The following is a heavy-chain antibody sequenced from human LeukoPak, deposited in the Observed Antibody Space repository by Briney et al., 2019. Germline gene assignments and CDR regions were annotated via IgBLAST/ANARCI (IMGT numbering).Heavy chain of an antibody. CDR2: ISSSGSTI. D-gene: IGHD3-10*01. Sequence: PGGSLRLSCAASGFTFSSYAMSWVRQAPGKGLEWVSHISSSGSTIYYADSVKGRFTISRDNAKNSLYLQMNSLRAEDTAVYYCARARPVYYGGECGYWGQGTLVTVSS. CDR3: ARARPVYYGGECGY. CDR1: GFTFSSYA. J-gene: IGHJ4*02. V-gene: IGHV3-48*04.